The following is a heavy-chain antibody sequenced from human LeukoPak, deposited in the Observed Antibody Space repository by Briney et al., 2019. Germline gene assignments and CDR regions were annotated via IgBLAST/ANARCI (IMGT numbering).Heavy chain of an antibody. CDR1: GGSFSGYY. Sequence: SETLSLACAVYGGSFSGYYWSWIRKPPGKGLNWIGEINHSGSTNYNPSLKSRVTISVDTSKNPFSLKLSSVTAADTAVYYCARGELELRSNAPTYFDYWGQGTLVTVSS. J-gene: IGHJ4*02. CDR2: INHSGST. D-gene: IGHD1-7*01. CDR3: ARGELELRSNAPTYFDY. V-gene: IGHV4-34*01.